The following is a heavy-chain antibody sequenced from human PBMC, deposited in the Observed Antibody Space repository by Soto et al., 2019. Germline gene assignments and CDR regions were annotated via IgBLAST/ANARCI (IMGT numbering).Heavy chain of an antibody. D-gene: IGHD6-13*01. J-gene: IGHJ4*02. CDR1: GGTFSSYT. CDR3: AREGYGEQQLAGFDY. Sequence: QVQLVQSGAEVKKPGSSVKVSCKASGGTFSSYTISWVRQAPGQGLEWMGRIIPILGIANYAQKFQGRVTINADKSTSTAYMELSSLRSEDTAVYYCAREGYGEQQLAGFDYWGQGTLVTVSS. V-gene: IGHV1-69*08. CDR2: IIPILGIA.